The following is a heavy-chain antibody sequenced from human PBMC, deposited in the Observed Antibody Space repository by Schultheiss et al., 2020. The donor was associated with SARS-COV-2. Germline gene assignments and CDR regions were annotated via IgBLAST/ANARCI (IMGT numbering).Heavy chain of an antibody. Sequence: SETLSLTCTVSGGSISSSSYYWGWIRQPPGKGLEWIGEINHSGSTNYNPSLKSRVTISVDTSKNQFSLKLSSVTAADTAVYYCARSLAYCGGDCYSPDYWGQGTLVTVSS. D-gene: IGHD2-21*02. CDR1: GGSISSSSYY. J-gene: IGHJ4*02. V-gene: IGHV4-39*07. CDR2: INHSGST. CDR3: ARSLAYCGGDCYSPDY.